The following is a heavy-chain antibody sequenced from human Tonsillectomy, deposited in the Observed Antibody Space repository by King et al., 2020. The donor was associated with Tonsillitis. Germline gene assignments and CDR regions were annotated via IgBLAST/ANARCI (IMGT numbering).Heavy chain of an antibody. CDR3: ARQGRTQRYYYYYYMDV. J-gene: IGHJ6*03. Sequence: QVQLQQWGAGLLKPSETLSLTCAVYDGSFSGYYWTWIRQPPRKGLEWIGEINHSGSTNYNPSLKSRVTLSVDTSKNQFSLKLNSVTAADTAVYYCARQGRTQRYYYYYYMDVWGKGTTVTVSS. V-gene: IGHV4-34*01. D-gene: IGHD1-14*01. CDR2: INHSGST. CDR1: DGSFSGYY.